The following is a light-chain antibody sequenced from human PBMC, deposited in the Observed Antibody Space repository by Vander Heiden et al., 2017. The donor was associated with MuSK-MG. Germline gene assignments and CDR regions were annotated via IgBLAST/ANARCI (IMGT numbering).Light chain of an antibody. Sequence: DIQMTQSPSSLSASVGARVTITCRASQSISSYLNWYQQKPGKAPKLLIYAASSWQSGVPSRFSGSGSGTDFTLTMSSLQPEDFATYYCQQCYSSLTFGQGTKLEIK. CDR1: QSISSY. V-gene: IGKV1-39*01. CDR2: AAS. J-gene: IGKJ2*01. CDR3: QQCYSSLT.